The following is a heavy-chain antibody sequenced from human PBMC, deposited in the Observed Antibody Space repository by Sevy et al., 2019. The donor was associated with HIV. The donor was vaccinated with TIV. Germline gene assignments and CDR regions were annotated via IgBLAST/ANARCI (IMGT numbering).Heavy chain of an antibody. J-gene: IGHJ3*02. V-gene: IGHV3-7*01. CDR3: ARATDYYDSSGYWSAAFDI. Sequence: GGSLRLSCAASGFTFSSYWMSWVRQAPGKGLECVANIKQDGSEKYYVDSVKGRFTISRDNAKNSLYLQMNSLRAEDTAVYYCARATDYYDSSGYWSAAFDIWGQGTMVTVSS. CDR2: IKQDGSEK. CDR1: GFTFSSYW. D-gene: IGHD3-22*01.